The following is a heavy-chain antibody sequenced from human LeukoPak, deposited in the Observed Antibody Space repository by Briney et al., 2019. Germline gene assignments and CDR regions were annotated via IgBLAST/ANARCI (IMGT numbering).Heavy chain of an antibody. D-gene: IGHD6-13*01. CDR3: AREGAAAGPQRIDY. V-gene: IGHV4-4*07. J-gene: IGHJ4*02. CDR2: IYTSGST. CDR1: GGSISSYY. Sequence: PSETLSLTCTVSGGSISSYYWSWIRQPAGKGLEWIGRIYTSGSTNYNPSLKSRVTMSVDTSKNQFSLKLSSVTAADTAVYYCAREGAAAGPQRIDYWGQGTLVTVSS.